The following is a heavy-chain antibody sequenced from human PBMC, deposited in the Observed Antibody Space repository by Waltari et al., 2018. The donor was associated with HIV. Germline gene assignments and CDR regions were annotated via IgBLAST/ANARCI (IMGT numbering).Heavy chain of an antibody. CDR3: AKAGGRWALSNWFDP. Sequence: VQLVGSGGCFAQPAQCLRRSCTSPGFTFADSAVLWVRLPPGKGLEGVSGISWDTKTAVYSESVKGRFSISRDNAKNSIYLQMNSLRPEDSAFYYCAKAGGRWALSNWFDPWGHGTLVTVSS. CDR2: ISWDTKTA. D-gene: IGHD3-16*01. J-gene: IGHJ5*02. V-gene: IGHV3-9*01. CDR1: GFTFADSA.